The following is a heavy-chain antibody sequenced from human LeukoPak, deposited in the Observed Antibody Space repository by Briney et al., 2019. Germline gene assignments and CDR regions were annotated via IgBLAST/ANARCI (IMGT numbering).Heavy chain of an antibody. D-gene: IGHD4-17*01. CDR3: ARFPGDYGDSGGMDV. CDR1: GYTFTSYD. J-gene: IGHJ6*02. V-gene: IGHV1-8*01. Sequence: ASVKVSCKASGYTFTSYDINWVRQAPGQGLEWMGWMNPNSGNTGYAQKFQGRVTMTRNTSISTAYMELSSLRSEDTAVYYCARFPGDYGDSGGMDVWGQGTTVTVSS. CDR2: MNPNSGNT.